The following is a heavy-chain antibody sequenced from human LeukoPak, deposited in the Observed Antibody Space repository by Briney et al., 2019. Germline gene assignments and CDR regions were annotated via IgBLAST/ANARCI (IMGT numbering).Heavy chain of an antibody. V-gene: IGHV1-24*01. CDR2: FDPEDGET. D-gene: IGHD1-26*01. CDR1: GYTLTELS. J-gene: IGHJ4*02. CDR3: ATRPNSGSYSLDY. Sequence: GTSVKVSCKVSGYTLTELSMHWVRQAPGKGLEWMGGFDPEDGETIYAQKFQGRVTMTEDTSTDTAYMELSSLRSEDTAVYYCATRPNSGSYSLDYWAQEPLVPVSS.